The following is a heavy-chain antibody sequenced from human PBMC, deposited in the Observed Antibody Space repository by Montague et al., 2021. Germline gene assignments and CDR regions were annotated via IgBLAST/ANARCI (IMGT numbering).Heavy chain of an antibody. Sequence: SETLSLTGKGGGEKKKNDYYWGWIRQPPGKGLEWMGSVSHGGRTYYNPSLKSRVTISVDTSNNHFSLKLSSVTAADTAMYYCARERDRYYYMDIWGKGTTITVSS. CDR2: VSHGGRT. J-gene: IGHJ6*03. CDR3: ARERDRYYYMDI. CDR1: GEKKKNDYY. V-gene: IGHV4-38-2*02.